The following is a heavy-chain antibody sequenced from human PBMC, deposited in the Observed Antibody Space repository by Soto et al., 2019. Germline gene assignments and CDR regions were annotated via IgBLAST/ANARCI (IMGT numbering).Heavy chain of an antibody. CDR3: ARTSYCSDSNCFFFHYYGLDV. D-gene: IGHD2-2*01. V-gene: IGHV4-39*01. CDR2: IFYSGNT. CDR1: GSSIGSRSHY. Sequence: SETLSLTCPVSGSSIGSRSHYWGWIRQPPGKGLEWIGTIFYSGNTFYNPHLLSRVTISVDTSKNQFSLRLTSVTAADTAVYYCARTSYCSDSNCFFFHYYGLDVWGQGNTVTVSS. J-gene: IGHJ6*02.